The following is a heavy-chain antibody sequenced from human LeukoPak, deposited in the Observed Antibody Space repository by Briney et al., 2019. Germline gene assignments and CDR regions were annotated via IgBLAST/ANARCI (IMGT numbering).Heavy chain of an antibody. V-gene: IGHV3-15*01. D-gene: IGHD2-15*01. CDR2: IKRKTDGGTT. CDR3: TTIRGFCSGRSCLGY. J-gene: IGHJ4*02. CDR1: GFTFSNAW. Sequence: GGSLRLSCAVSGFTFSNAWISWVRQAPGKGLEWVGRIKRKTDGGTTDYAAPVKGRFTISRADSKSTLYLQMNSLKSEDTAVYYCTTIRGFCSGRSCLGYWGQGTLVTVSS.